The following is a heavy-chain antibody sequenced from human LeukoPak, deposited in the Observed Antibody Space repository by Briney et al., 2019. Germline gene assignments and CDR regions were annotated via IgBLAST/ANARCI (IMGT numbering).Heavy chain of an antibody. Sequence: GGSLRLSCAASGFTFSSYSMNWVRQAPGKGLEWVSSISSSSSYIYYADSVKGRFTISRDNAKNSLYLQMNSLRAEDTAVYYCARDTPLYYGSGSYGAFDIWGQGTMVTVSS. V-gene: IGHV3-21*01. CDR1: GFTFSSYS. CDR3: ARDTPLYYGSGSYGAFDI. CDR2: ISSSSSYI. J-gene: IGHJ3*02. D-gene: IGHD3-10*01.